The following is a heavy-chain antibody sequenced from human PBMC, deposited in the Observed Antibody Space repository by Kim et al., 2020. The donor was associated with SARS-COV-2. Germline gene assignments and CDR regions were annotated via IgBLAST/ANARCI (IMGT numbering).Heavy chain of an antibody. CDR1: GFTFSSYA. CDR2: ISGSGGST. Sequence: GGSLRLSCAASGFTFSSYAMSWVRQAPGKGLEWVSAISGSGGSTYYADSVKGRFTISRDNSKNTLYLQMNSLRAEDTAVYYCAKHPPSGYYYYYGMDVWGQGTTVTVSS. CDR3: AKHPPSGYYYYYGMDV. V-gene: IGHV3-23*01. J-gene: IGHJ6*02.